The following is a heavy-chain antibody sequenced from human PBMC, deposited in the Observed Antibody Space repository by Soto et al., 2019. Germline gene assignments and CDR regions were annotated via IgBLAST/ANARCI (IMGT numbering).Heavy chain of an antibody. J-gene: IGHJ4*02. Sequence: ASVKVSCKASGYTFTGYYIHWVRQAPGQGLEWVGEISPKGGGTRYAQKFQGRVTMTKDTSITTVYMELTNLSPDDTAVYYCGRGRSGELVVFYWGQGTLVTVSS. CDR1: GYTFTGYY. V-gene: IGHV1-2*02. CDR2: ISPKGGGT. CDR3: GRGRSGELVVFY. D-gene: IGHD1-7*01.